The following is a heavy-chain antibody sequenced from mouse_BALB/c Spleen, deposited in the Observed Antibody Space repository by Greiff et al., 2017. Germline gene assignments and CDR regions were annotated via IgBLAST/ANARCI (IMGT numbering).Heavy chain of an antibody. D-gene: IGHD1-1*01. CDR2: LSYSGST. CDR1: GYSIPCVYA. V-gene: IGHV3-2*02. CDR3: ARNYGSSYGFAY. Sequence: EVQLQESGPGLVKPSQSLSLTCTVTGYSIPCVYAWYCNQQFPGNTLEWMGYLSYSGSTSYNPSLKSRISITRDTSKNQFFLQWNTVTTEDTATYYCARNYGSSYGFAYWGQGTLVTVSA. J-gene: IGHJ3*01.